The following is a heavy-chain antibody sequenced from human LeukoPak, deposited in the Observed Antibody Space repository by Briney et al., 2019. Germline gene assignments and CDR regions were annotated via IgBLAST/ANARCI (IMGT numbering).Heavy chain of an antibody. D-gene: IGHD1-26*01. CDR1: GFTFSNYE. J-gene: IGHJ4*02. V-gene: IGHV3-48*03. CDR2: ISSSGSTI. Sequence: RGSLRLSCAASGFTFSNYEMNWVRQAPGKGLEWVSYISSSGSTIYYADSVKGRFTISRDNAKNSLFLQMNSLRAEDTAVYYCARVLVGYFDYWGQGTLVTVSS. CDR3: ARVLVGYFDY.